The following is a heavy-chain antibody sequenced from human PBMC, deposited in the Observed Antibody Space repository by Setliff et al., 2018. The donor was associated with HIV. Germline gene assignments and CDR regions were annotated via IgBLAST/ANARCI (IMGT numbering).Heavy chain of an antibody. CDR2: IYHSGST. V-gene: IGHV4-38-2*01. Sequence: SETLSLTCAVSGYSISSGFYWGWIRQPPGKGLEWIGTIYHSGSTTYNPSLRSRVTISVDTSKNQFSLKLNSVTAADTAVYYCARGDYYDSTGYEGLDSWGRGTLVTVSS. J-gene: IGHJ4*02. D-gene: IGHD3-22*01. CDR3: ARGDYYDSTGYEGLDS. CDR1: GYSISSGFY.